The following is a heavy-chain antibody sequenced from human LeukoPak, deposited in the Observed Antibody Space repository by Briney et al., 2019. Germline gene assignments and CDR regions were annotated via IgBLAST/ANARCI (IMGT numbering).Heavy chain of an antibody. D-gene: IGHD4-17*01. CDR1: GYSFTSYW. CDR2: IYPGDSDT. CDR3: ARRGYGDYAPPSLTPLTLDY. Sequence: GEFLKISCKGSGYSFTSYWIGWVRQMPGKGLEWMGIIYPGDSDTRYSPSFQGQVTILADKSISTAYLQWSSLKASDTAMYYCARRGYGDYAPPSLTPLTLDYWGQGTLVTVSS. V-gene: IGHV5-51*01. J-gene: IGHJ4*02.